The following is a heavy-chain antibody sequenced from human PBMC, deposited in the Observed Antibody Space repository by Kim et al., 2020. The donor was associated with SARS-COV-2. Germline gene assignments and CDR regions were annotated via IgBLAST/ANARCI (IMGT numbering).Heavy chain of an antibody. Sequence: GGSLRLSCEASGSTIISYGRSGVRKSPGRGLERLANIKEDGSEKYNVDSVKGRLTISRDNAKNSLYLQMDSLRARDTAVYYCVRDGYSGHDLAFDIWGPGTMVTVSS. D-gene: IGHD5-12*01. J-gene: IGHJ3*02. V-gene: IGHV3-7*03. CDR2: IKEDGSEK. CDR1: GSTIISYG. CDR3: VRDGYSGHDLAFDI.